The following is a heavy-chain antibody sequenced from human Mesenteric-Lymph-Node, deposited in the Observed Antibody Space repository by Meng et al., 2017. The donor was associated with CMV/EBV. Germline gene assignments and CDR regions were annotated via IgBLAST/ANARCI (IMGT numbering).Heavy chain of an antibody. CDR3: ASNTIFGVPNYYGMDV. J-gene: IGHJ6*02. D-gene: IGHD3-3*01. CDR1: GYSISSGYY. Sequence: SETLSLTCTVSGYSISSGYYWGWIRQPPGKGLEWIGEINHSGSTNYNPSLKSRVTISVDTSKNQFSLKLSSVTAADTAVYYCASNTIFGVPNYYGMDVWGQGTTVTVSS. CDR2: INHSGST. V-gene: IGHV4-38-2*02.